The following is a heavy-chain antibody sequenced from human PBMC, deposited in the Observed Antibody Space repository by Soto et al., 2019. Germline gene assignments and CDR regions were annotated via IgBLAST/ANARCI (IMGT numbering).Heavy chain of an antibody. CDR1: GGTFNGFA. CDR2: IVTLNGST. Sequence: QVQLVQSGAEVRKPGSSVKVSCKSSGGTFNGFAFSWVRQAPGEGLEWVGGIVTLNGSTTYTQKFRGRVAITADESTGTVYKELSSMRSEDTAIYYCARDSGQGDYYERDGFYYFDFWGQGTVVSVSS. V-gene: IGHV1-69*01. CDR3: ARDSGQGDYYERDGFYYFDF. D-gene: IGHD3-16*01. J-gene: IGHJ4*02.